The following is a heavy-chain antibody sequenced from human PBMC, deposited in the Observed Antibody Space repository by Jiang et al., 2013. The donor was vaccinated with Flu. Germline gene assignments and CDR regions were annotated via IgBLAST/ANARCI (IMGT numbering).Heavy chain of an antibody. Sequence: FSSYAMSWVRQAPGKGLEWVSAISGSGGSTYYADSVKGRFTISRDNSKNTLYLQMNSLRAEDTAVYYCAKDPYPVVTANAEGFDYWGQGTLVTVSS. J-gene: IGHJ4*02. CDR2: ISGSGGST. CDR3: AKDPYPVVTANAEGFDY. CDR1: FSSYA. V-gene: IGHV3-23*01. D-gene: IGHD2-21*02.